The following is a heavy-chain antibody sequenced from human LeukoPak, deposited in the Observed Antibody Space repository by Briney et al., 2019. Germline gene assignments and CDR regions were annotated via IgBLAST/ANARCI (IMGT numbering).Heavy chain of an antibody. CDR1: GGSISSSSHY. D-gene: IGHD3-16*01. J-gene: IGHJ5*02. Sequence: SETLSLTCTVSGGSISSSSHYWGWIRQPPGKGLEWIGSIYYSGSTYYNPSLKSRVTISVDTSKNQFSLKLSSVTAADTAVYYCAKRRPRGRNWFDPWGQGTLVTVSS. V-gene: IGHV4-39*07. CDR2: IYYSGST. CDR3: AKRRPRGRNWFDP.